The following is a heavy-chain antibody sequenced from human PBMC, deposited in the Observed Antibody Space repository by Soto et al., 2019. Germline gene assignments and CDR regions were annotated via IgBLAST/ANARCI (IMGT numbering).Heavy chain of an antibody. J-gene: IGHJ4*02. CDR2: ISWNSGSI. Sequence: GGSLRLSCAASGFTFSSYSMNWVRQAPGKGLEWVSSISWNSGSIGYADSVKGRFTISRDNAKNSLYLQMNSLRAEDTALYYCAKDLRDYYGSGSYYDDWWGFDYWGQGTLVTVSS. CDR3: AKDLRDYYGSGSYYDDWWGFDY. D-gene: IGHD3-10*01. V-gene: IGHV3-21*04. CDR1: GFTFSSYS.